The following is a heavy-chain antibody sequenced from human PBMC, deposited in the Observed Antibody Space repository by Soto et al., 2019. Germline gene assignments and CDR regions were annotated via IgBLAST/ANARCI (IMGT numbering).Heavy chain of an antibody. J-gene: IGHJ4*02. D-gene: IGHD2-15*01. CDR2: INGRSNYK. CDR3: VREDGVVGCISAFDY. V-gene: IGHV3-21*02. Sequence: EVQVVESGGGLVKPGGSLRLSCATSGFIFSTYHMNWVRQAPGKGLEWVSSINGRSNYKDYTDSVKGRFAISRDNPTNPLYLHMDSLRVEDTAVYYCVREDGVVGCISAFDYWGQGTLVTVSS. CDR1: GFIFSTYH.